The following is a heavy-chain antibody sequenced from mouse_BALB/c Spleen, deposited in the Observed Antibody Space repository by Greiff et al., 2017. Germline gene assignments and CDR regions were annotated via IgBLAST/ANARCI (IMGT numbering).Heavy chain of an antibody. V-gene: IGHV1S81*02. Sequence: VKLQQSGAELVKPGASVKLSCKASGYTFTSYYMYWVKQRPGQGLEWIGEINPSNGGTNFNEKFKSKATLTVDKSSSTAYMQLSSLTSEDSAVYYCTRSGTWAMDYWGQGTSVTVSS. J-gene: IGHJ4*01. CDR1: GYTFTSYY. D-gene: IGHD4-1*01. CDR2: INPSNGGT. CDR3: TRSGTWAMDY.